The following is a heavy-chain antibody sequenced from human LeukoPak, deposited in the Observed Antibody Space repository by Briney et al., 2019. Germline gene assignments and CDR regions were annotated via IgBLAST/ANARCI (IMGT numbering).Heavy chain of an antibody. CDR3: ARRRSGCERDLIDY. CDR2: VYDSGTT. J-gene: IGHJ4*02. D-gene: IGHD5-12*01. V-gene: IGHV4-59*08. Sequence: SETLSLTCTVSDGSINGYYWSWIRQPPGRVLEWIGYVYDSGTTNYNPSLKSRVTISIDTSKNQFSLKLSSVTAADTAVYYCARRRSGCERDLIDYWGQGTLVTVSS. CDR1: DGSINGYY.